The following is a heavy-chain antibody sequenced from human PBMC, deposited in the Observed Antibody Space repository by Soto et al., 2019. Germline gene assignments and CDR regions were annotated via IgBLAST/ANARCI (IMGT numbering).Heavy chain of an antibody. Sequence: VQLVESGGGLVKPGGSLRLSCAASGFTFNNAWMSWVRQAPGKGLEWVGRVKSKTEGGTVDYAAPVKGRFSISRDDSTNTLYVQMNSLKTEDTAVYYCAAMSGHSGVWFDHWGQGTLVTVSS. CDR3: AAMSGHSGVWFDH. V-gene: IGHV3-15*01. CDR2: VKSKTEGGTV. CDR1: GFTFNNAW. D-gene: IGHD5-12*01. J-gene: IGHJ5*02.